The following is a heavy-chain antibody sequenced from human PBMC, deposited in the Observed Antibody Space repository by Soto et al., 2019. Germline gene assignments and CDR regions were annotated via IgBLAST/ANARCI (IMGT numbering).Heavy chain of an antibody. Sequence: PSETLALTCTVYGGSISSYYWSWIRQPPGKGLEWIGYIYYSGSTNYNPSLKSRVTISVDTSKNQFSLKLSSVTAADTAVYYCARSISTINCFDPWGQGTLVTVSS. CDR3: ARSISTINCFDP. D-gene: IGHD2-2*01. V-gene: IGHV4-59*08. CDR1: GGSISSYY. J-gene: IGHJ5*02. CDR2: IYYSGST.